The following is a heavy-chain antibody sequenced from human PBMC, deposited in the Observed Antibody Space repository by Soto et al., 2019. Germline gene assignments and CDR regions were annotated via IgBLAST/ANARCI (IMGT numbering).Heavy chain of an antibody. CDR1: GGSMSEYF. CDR3: ARDGYDGSGSPYPAY. Sequence: SETLSLTCSVSGGSMSEYFWRWIRQSPGKGLEWIGYIYYLGSTDYNPSLKSRVTISVDTSKRQFSLRLTSVTAADTAVYYCARDGYDGSGSPYPAYWGPGTQVTVSS. D-gene: IGHD3-10*01. J-gene: IGHJ4*02. CDR2: IYYLGST. V-gene: IGHV4-59*01.